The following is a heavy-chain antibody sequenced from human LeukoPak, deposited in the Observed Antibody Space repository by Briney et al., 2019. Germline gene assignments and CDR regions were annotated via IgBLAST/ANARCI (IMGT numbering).Heavy chain of an antibody. CDR1: GFTFSIYD. J-gene: IGHJ6*02. CDR2: IGTAGDT. V-gene: IGHV3-13*01. D-gene: IGHD7-27*01. CDR3: ARSWGDVSSGYYSGMDV. Sequence: GGSLRLSCAASGFTFSIYDMHWVRQATGKGLEWVSAIGTAGDTYYPGSVKGRFTISRENAKNSLYLQMNSLRAGDTAVYYCARSWGDVSSGYYSGMDVWGQGTTVTVSS.